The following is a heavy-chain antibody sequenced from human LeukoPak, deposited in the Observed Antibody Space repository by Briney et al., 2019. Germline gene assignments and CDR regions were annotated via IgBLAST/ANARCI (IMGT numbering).Heavy chain of an antibody. CDR1: GFTFSVYA. CDR2: FSGTGGST. Sequence: GGSLRLSCAASGFTFSVYAMTWVRQAPGKGLEWVSGFSGTGGSTYYADSVKGRFTISRDNSKNTLSLQMNSLRAEDTAVYYCAKGGGSGSYFFDYWGQGTLVTVSS. V-gene: IGHV3-23*01. CDR3: AKGGGSGSYFFDY. J-gene: IGHJ4*02. D-gene: IGHD3-10*01.